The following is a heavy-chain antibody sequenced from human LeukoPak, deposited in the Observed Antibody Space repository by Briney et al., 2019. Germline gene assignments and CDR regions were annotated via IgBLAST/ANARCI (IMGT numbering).Heavy chain of an antibody. Sequence: GRSLRLSCAASGFTFSSYGMHWVRQAPGKGLEWVAVISYDGSNKYYADSVKGRFTISRDNAKNSLYLQMNSLRAEDTAVYYCARDNFGDSKYYDFWSGYYKYYYYYYGMDVWGQGTTVTVSS. CDR3: ARDNFGDSKYYDFWSGYYKYYYYYYGMDV. V-gene: IGHV3-30*03. J-gene: IGHJ6*02. CDR2: ISYDGSNK. D-gene: IGHD3-3*01. CDR1: GFTFSSYG.